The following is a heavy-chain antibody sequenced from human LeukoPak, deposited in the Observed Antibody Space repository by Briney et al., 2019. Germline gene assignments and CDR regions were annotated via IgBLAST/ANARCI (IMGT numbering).Heavy chain of an antibody. CDR1: GFTFSSYA. V-gene: IGHV3-23*01. CDR2: ISDSGNT. Sequence: GGSLRLSCAASGFTFSSYAMSWVRQALGKGLEWVSAISDSGNTYHADSVKGRFTISRDSSKNTLFLQMNRLRPEDAAVYYCAKAPVTTCRGAYCYPFDYWGQGTLVTVSS. J-gene: IGHJ4*02. CDR3: AKAPVTTCRGAYCYPFDY. D-gene: IGHD2-21*01.